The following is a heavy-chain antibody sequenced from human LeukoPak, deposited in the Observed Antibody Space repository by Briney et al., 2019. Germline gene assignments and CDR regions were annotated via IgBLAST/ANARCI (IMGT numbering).Heavy chain of an antibody. J-gene: IGHJ6*02. CDR2: IKSKTDGGTT. CDR1: GFTFSNAW. CDR3: TTPPYYYGSGRYAPYGMDV. D-gene: IGHD3-10*01. Sequence: PGGSLRLSCAASGFTFSNAWMSWVRQAPGKGLEWVGRIKSKTDGGTTDYAAPVKGRFTISRDDSKNTLYLQMNSLKTEDTAVYYCTTPPYYYGSGRYAPYGMDVWGQGTTVTVSS. V-gene: IGHV3-15*01.